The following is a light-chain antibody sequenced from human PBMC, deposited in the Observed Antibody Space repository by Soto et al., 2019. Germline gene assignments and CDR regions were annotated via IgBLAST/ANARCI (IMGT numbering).Light chain of an antibody. V-gene: IGLV2-14*01. CDR1: SSDVGAYSY. CDR3: GSYSSSTTYL. CDR2: DVS. Sequence: QSVLTQPASVSGSPGQSITISCTGTSSDVGAYSYVSWYQQHPGKAPKLIIYDVSDRPSGISNRFSGSKSDNTACLSISGLEVDYCAGYYCGSYSSSTTYLFGSWPKATV. J-gene: IGLJ1*01.